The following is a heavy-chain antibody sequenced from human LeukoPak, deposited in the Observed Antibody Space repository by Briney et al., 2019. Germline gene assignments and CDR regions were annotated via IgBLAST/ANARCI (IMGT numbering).Heavy chain of an antibody. Sequence: SETLSLTCAVYDGAFSGYHWNWIRQPPGKGLEWIGYIYYSGSTNYNPSLKSRVTISVDTSKNQFSLKLSSVTAADTAVYYCASSDTDAFDIWGQGTMVTVSS. CDR1: DGAFSGYH. J-gene: IGHJ3*02. V-gene: IGHV4-59*01. CDR3: ASSDTDAFDI. D-gene: IGHD3-10*01. CDR2: IYYSGST.